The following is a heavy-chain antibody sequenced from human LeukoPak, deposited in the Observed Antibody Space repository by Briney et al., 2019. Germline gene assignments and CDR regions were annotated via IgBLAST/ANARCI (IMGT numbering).Heavy chain of an antibody. CDR3: ASSYYGVNDY. CDR2: IYYSGST. V-gene: IGHV4-59*01. CDR1: GGSISSYY. J-gene: IGHJ4*02. D-gene: IGHD1-26*01. Sequence: SETLSLTCPVSGGSISSYYWSWIRQPPGKGLEWIGYIYYSGSTNYNPPLKSRVTISVDTSKNQFSLKLSSVTAAGTAVYYCASSYYGVNDYWGQGTLVTVSS.